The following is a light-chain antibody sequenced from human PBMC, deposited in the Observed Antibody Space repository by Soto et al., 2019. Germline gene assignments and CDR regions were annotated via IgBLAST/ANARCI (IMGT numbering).Light chain of an antibody. V-gene: IGKV3-20*01. CDR3: QQYGNSPRT. CDR2: GAS. J-gene: IGKJ1*01. CDR1: QSVSSSY. Sequence: IVLTQSPGTLSLSPGERATLSCRASQSVSSSYLAWYQQKAGQAPRLVIYGASIRATGIPDRFSGSGSGTDFTLTISRLEPEDSAVYYCQQYGNSPRTFGQGTKVEIK.